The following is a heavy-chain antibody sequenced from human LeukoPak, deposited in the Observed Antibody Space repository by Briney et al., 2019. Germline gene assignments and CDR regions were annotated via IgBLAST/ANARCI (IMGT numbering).Heavy chain of an antibody. CDR1: GFTFSSYW. V-gene: IGHV3-74*01. CDR2: INSDGSTT. CDR3: ARGNYYGQDY. Sequence: GGSPRLSCGASGFTFSSYWMHWVRQAPGKGLVWISRINSDGSTTSYADSVKGRFTISRDNAKNTLYLQMNSLRAEDTAVYYCARGNYYGQDYWGQGTLVTVSS. J-gene: IGHJ4*02. D-gene: IGHD3-10*01.